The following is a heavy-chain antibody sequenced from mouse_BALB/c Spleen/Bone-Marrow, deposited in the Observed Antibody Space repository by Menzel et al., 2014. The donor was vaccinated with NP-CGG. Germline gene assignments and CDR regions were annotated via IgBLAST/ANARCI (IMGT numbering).Heavy chain of an antibody. J-gene: IGHJ1*01. CDR2: ISYSGST. D-gene: IGHD1-1*01. CDR1: GDSINSGY. Sequence: VQLQQSGPSLAKPSQTLSLTCSVTGDSINSGYWNWIRKFPGNKLDYMGHISYSGSTYYNPPLKSRISITRDTSKNQYYLQLNSVTTEDTATYYCASITTAWYFDGWGAGTTVTVSS. CDR3: ASITTAWYFDG. V-gene: IGHV3-8*02.